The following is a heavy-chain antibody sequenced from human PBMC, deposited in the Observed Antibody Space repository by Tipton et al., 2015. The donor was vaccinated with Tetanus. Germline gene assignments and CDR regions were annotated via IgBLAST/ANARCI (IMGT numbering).Heavy chain of an antibody. CDR3: ARPVSDQETVDDFGVGNSFDP. V-gene: IGHV3-21*01. D-gene: IGHD3-3*01. J-gene: IGHJ5*02. Sequence: GSLRLSCAASGFTFSSYSMNWVRQAPGKGLEWVSSISSSSSYIYYADSVKGRFTISRDNAKNSLYLQMNSLRAEDTAVYYCARPVSDQETVDDFGVGNSFDPWGQGTLVTVSS. CDR1: GFTFSSYS. CDR2: ISSSSSYI.